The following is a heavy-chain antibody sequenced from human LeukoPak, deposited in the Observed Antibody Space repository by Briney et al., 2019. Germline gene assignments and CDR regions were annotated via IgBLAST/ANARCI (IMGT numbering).Heavy chain of an antibody. D-gene: IGHD6-13*01. J-gene: IGHJ4*02. CDR2: VDPEEGET. Sequence: ATVKISCKASGSTVTDYYIHWVQQAPGKGLEWMGRVDPEEGETIYADRFQGRLIITADTFTDTAYMELSSLRSEDTAVYYCAIPWVEAAAFDYWGQGTLVTVSS. V-gene: IGHV1-69-2*01. CDR1: GSTVTDYY. CDR3: AIPWVEAAAFDY.